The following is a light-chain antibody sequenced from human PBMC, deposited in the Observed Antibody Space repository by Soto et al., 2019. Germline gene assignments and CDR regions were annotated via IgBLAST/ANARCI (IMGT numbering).Light chain of an antibody. V-gene: IGLV2-11*01. J-gene: IGLJ3*02. CDR2: DVN. Sequence: QSALTQPRSVSGSPGQSVTISCTGTSSDVGGYDYVSWYQQHPGKAPKLMIFDVNERPSGVPDRFSGSKSGNTAFLTISGLPAEDEADYSCFSYAGSRVFGGGTKLTVL. CDR3: FSYAGSRV. CDR1: SSDVGGYDY.